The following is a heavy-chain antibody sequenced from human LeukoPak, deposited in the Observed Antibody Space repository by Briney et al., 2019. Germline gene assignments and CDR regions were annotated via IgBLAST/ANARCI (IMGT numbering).Heavy chain of an antibody. D-gene: IGHD3-3*01. Sequence: SETLSLTCAVYGGSFSGYYWSWIRQPPGKGLEWIGEINHSGSTNYNPSLKSRVTISVDTSKNQFSLKLSSVTAADTAVYYCARGFLSARYYYYMDVWGKGTTVTVSS. J-gene: IGHJ6*03. CDR2: INHSGST. CDR1: GGSFSGYY. CDR3: ARGFLSARYYYYMDV. V-gene: IGHV4-34*01.